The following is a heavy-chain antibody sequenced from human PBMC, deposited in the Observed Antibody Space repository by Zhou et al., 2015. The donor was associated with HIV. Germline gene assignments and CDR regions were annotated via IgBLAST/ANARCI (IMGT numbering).Heavy chain of an antibody. D-gene: IGHD2-2*01. V-gene: IGHV1-2*06. CDR1: GYTFTEYY. CDR3: ASSAAGGSCNSVTCYYWFDP. CDR2: IDPDSGAS. J-gene: IGHJ5*02. Sequence: QVQLVQSGAEVKKPGASVKVSCKASGYTFTEYYIHWVRQAPGQGLEWMGRIDPDSGASTVAQKFQGRVTMTRDTSITTASMELNRLRSDDTAIYYCASSAAGGSCNSVTCYYWFDPWGQGTLVTVSS.